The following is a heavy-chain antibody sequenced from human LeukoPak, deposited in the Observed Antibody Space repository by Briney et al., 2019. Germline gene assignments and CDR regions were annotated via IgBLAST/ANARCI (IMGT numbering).Heavy chain of an antibody. Sequence: PSETLSLTCTVSGGSISSYYWSWIRQPAGKGLEWIGRIYTSGSTYYNPSLKSRVTISVDTSKNQFSLKLSSVTAADTAVYYCARVGIAAAGGDYYYYYYGMDVWGQGTTVTVSS. CDR2: IYTSGST. V-gene: IGHV4-4*07. D-gene: IGHD6-13*01. CDR3: ARVGIAAAGGDYYYYYYGMDV. J-gene: IGHJ6*02. CDR1: GGSISSYY.